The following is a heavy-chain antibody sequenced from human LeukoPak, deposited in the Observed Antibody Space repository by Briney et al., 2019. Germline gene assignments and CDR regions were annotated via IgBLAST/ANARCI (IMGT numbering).Heavy chain of an antibody. Sequence: GGSLRLSCAASGFTFSTFAMSWVRQAPGKGLEWVSGISDSGGDTYYADSVKGRFTISRDNSKNTLYLQMNSLRAEDTAVYYCAKISGALYYDFWSGYFDYWGQGTLVTVSS. J-gene: IGHJ4*02. CDR2: ISDSGGDT. V-gene: IGHV3-23*01. D-gene: IGHD3-3*01. CDR3: AKISGALYYDFWSGYFDY. CDR1: GFTFSTFA.